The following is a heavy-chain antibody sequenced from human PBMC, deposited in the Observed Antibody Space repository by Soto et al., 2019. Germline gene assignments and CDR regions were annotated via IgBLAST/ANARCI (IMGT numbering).Heavy chain of an antibody. J-gene: IGHJ4*02. CDR3: ARGAYSLFDY. Sequence: QVQLVESGGGVVQPGRSLRLSCAASGFTFSSYAMHWVRQAPGKGLEWVAVISYDGSNKYYADSVKGRFTISRDNSKNTLYLQMNSLRAEDMAVYYCARGAYSLFDYWGQGTLVTVSS. CDR2: ISYDGSNK. D-gene: IGHD4-4*01. CDR1: GFTFSSYA. V-gene: IGHV3-30-3*01.